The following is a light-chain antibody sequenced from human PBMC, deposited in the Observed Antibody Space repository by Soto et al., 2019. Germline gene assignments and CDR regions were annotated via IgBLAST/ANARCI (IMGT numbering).Light chain of an antibody. CDR2: GNT. J-gene: IGLJ3*02. CDR3: QSFDSSLSGWV. V-gene: IGLV1-40*01. CDR1: SSNIGAGYD. Sequence: QSVLTQPPSVSGAPGQRVTISCTGGSSNIGAGYDVHWYQQLPGTAPKLLVSGNTNRPSGVPDRFSGSKSGTSASLAITGLQAEDEADCYCQSFDSSLSGWVFGGGTKLTVL.